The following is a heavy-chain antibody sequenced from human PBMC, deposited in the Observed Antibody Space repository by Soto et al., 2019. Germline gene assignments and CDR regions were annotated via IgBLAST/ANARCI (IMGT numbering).Heavy chain of an antibody. D-gene: IGHD5-18*01. CDR2: ISSSGSTI. V-gene: IGHV3-11*01. CDR1: GFTFSDYY. J-gene: IGHJ4*02. CDR3: ARDGDRSNSYGYLPFDY. Sequence: PGGSLRLSCAASGFTFSDYYMSWIRQAPGKGLEWVSYISSSGSTIYYADSVKGRFTISRDNAKNSLYLQMDSLRAEDTAVYYCARDGDRSNSYGYLPFDYWGQGTLVTVSS.